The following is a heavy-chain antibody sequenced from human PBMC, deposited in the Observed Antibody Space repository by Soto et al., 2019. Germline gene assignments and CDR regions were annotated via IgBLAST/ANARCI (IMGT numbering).Heavy chain of an antibody. V-gene: IGHV3-33*01. CDR3: ARLYCSSTSCYSVGAFDI. D-gene: IGHD2-2*01. CDR1: GFTFGSYG. CDR2: IWFDGSDK. J-gene: IGHJ3*02. Sequence: WGSLRLSCAASGFTFGSYGIHWCRQSPVKWREWVALIWFDGSDKYYADSVKCRFTISRDNSKNTLYLQMNSLRADDTAVYYCARLYCSSTSCYSVGAFDIWGQGTMVTVSS.